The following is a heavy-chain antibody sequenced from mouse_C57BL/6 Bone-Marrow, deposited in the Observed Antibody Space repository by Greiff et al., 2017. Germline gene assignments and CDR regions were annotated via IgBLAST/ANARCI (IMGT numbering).Heavy chain of an antibody. CDR3: ARFELRYYAMDY. CDR2: IYPGDGDT. CDR1: GYAFSSSW. Sequence: VQLQQSGPELVKPGASVKISCKASGYAFSSSWMNWVKQRPGKGLEWIGRIYPGDGDTNYNGKFKGKATLTADKSSSTAYMQLSSLTSEDSAVYCCARFELRYYAMDYWGQGTSVTVSS. V-gene: IGHV1-82*01. J-gene: IGHJ4*01. D-gene: IGHD1-1*01.